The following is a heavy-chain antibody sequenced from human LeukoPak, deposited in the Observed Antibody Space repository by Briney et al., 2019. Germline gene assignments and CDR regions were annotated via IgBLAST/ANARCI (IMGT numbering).Heavy chain of an antibody. D-gene: IGHD4-17*01. CDR2: ITFNSDAM. CDR1: GFTFSSYS. V-gene: IGHV3-48*02. Sequence: GGSLTLSCAASGFTFSSYSMMGVPQAPGKGLEWRSYITFNSDAMYYADPVKGRFTISRDNAKHLLYLEMNGLRDDDTALYYCARDEHYAFDYWGQGTLVTVSS. J-gene: IGHJ4*02. CDR3: ARDEHYAFDY.